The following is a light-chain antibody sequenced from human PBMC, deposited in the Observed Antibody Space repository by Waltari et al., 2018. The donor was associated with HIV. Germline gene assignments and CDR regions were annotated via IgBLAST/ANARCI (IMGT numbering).Light chain of an antibody. V-gene: IGKV3-11*01. CDR1: QSVSSY. Sequence: EIVLTQSPATLSLSPGERATLSCRASQSVSSYLAWYQQKPGQAPRPLIYDAFKRATGIPARFSGSGSGTDFTLTISSLEPEDFAVYYCQQRSNWPPWTFGQGTKVEIK. J-gene: IGKJ1*01. CDR3: QQRSNWPPWT. CDR2: DAF.